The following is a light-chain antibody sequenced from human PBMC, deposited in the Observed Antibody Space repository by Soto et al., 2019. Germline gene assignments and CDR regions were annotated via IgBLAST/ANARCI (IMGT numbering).Light chain of an antibody. CDR3: SSYAGSTTYV. CDR1: SNDVGTYNL. J-gene: IGLJ1*01. V-gene: IGLV2-23*01. Sequence: QSALTQPASVSGSPGQSITLSCTGTSNDVGTYNLVSWYQQHPGKAPKLTIFEGFKRPSGVSNRFSGSKSGNTASLTISGLQAEDEADYYCSSYAGSTTYVFGTGTKGTVL. CDR2: EGF.